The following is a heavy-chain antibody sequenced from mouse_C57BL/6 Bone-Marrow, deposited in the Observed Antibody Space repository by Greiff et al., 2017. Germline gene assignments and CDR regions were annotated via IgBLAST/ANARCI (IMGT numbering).Heavy chain of an antibody. CDR1: GYTFTSYW. Sequence: QVQLQQPGAELVRPGSSVKLSCKASGYTFTSYWMDWVKQRPGQGLEWIGNIYPSDSETHYNQKFKDKATLTVDKSSSTAYMQLSSLTSEDSAVYYGARDYCGSSYWFAYWGQGTLVTVSA. CDR3: ARDYCGSSYWFAY. D-gene: IGHD1-1*01. V-gene: IGHV1-61*01. J-gene: IGHJ3*01. CDR2: IYPSDSET.